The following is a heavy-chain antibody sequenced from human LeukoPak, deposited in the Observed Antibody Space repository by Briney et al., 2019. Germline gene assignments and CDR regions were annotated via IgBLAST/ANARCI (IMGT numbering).Heavy chain of an antibody. CDR2: MNPNSGNT. V-gene: IGHV1-8*01. J-gene: IGHJ3*02. Sequence: ASVKVSCKASGYTFTSYDINWVRQATGQGLEWMGWMNPNSGNTGYAQKFQGRVTMTRSTSISTAYMELSSLRSEDTAVYYCARNKQHRNAFDIWGQGTMVTVSS. CDR3: ARNKQHRNAFDI. CDR1: GYTFTSYD. D-gene: IGHD6-13*01.